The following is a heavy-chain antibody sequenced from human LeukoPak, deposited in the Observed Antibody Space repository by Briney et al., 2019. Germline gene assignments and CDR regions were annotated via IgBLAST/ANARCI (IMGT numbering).Heavy chain of an antibody. CDR1: GFTFSNAW. CDR3: ARDQLFMGATWNYFYMDV. V-gene: IGHV3-7*01. Sequence: PGGSLRLSCAASGFTFSNAWMSWVRQAPGKGLEWVANIKQDGSEKYYVDSVKGRFTISRDNAKNSLYLQMNSLRAEDTAVYYCARDQLFMGATWNYFYMDVWGKGTTVTVSS. J-gene: IGHJ6*03. D-gene: IGHD1-26*01. CDR2: IKQDGSEK.